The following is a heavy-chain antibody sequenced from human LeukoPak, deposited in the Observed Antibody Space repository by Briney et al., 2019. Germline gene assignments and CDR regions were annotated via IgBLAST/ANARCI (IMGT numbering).Heavy chain of an antibody. Sequence: SGPTLVKPTQTLTLTCTFSGFSLSTSGVGVGWIRQPPGKALEWLALIYWNDDKRYSPSLKSRLTITKDTSKNQVVLTMTNMDPVDTATYYCAHIPPWVLGGAFDIWGQGTMVTVSS. CDR3: AHIPPWVLGGAFDI. CDR1: GFSLSTSGVG. V-gene: IGHV2-5*01. D-gene: IGHD1-26*01. CDR2: IYWNDDK. J-gene: IGHJ3*02.